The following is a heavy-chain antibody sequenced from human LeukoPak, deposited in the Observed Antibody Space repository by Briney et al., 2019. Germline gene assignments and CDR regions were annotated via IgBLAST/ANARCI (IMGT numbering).Heavy chain of an antibody. Sequence: ASVKVSCKASGYTFTGYYMRWVRQAPGQGLEWMGWINPNSGGTNYAQKFQGRVTMTRDTSISTAYMELSRLRSDDTAVYYCARMCCSSTSKEIDYWGQGTLVTVSS. J-gene: IGHJ4*02. CDR2: INPNSGGT. D-gene: IGHD2-2*01. CDR3: ARMCCSSTSKEIDY. CDR1: GYTFTGYY. V-gene: IGHV1-2*02.